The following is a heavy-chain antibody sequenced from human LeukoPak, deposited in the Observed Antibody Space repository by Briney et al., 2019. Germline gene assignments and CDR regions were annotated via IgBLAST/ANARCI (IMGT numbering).Heavy chain of an antibody. D-gene: IGHD3-10*01. V-gene: IGHV3-30*19. CDR1: GFTFTSYG. Sequence: GGSLRLSCEASGFTFTSYGIHWVRQAPCKGLEWVAVISYDGSNKYYADSVKGRFAISRDNSKNTVYLQMNSLRAEDTAVYYCARNYASGTYDFGYWGQGALVTVSS. J-gene: IGHJ4*02. CDR2: ISYDGSNK. CDR3: ARNYASGTYDFGY.